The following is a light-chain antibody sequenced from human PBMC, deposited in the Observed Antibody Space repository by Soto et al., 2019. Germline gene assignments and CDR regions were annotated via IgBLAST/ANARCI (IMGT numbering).Light chain of an antibody. J-gene: IGKJ5*01. CDR1: QTVSSNY. CDR3: QQRYNWPIT. V-gene: IGKV3D-20*02. CDR2: GAS. Sequence: EIILTQSPDTLSLSPGERATLSCRASQTVSSNYLAWCQQRPGQAPRLLIYGASTRAAGIPDRFSGSGSGTDFTLTITRLEPEDFSVYYCQQRYNWPITFGQGTRLEIK.